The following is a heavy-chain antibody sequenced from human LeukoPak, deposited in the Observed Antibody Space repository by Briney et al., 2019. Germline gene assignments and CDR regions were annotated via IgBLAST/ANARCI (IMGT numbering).Heavy chain of an antibody. CDR2: ISPSGGST. V-gene: IGHV1-46*01. J-gene: IGHJ4*02. CDR1: GYTFTGYY. Sequence: GASVKVSCKASGYTFTGYYMHWVRQAPGQGLEWMGIISPSGGSTSYAQKFQGRVTMTRDMSTSTVYMELSSLRSEDTAVYYCARDLRGGNSGLHWGQGTLVTVSS. D-gene: IGHD4-23*01. CDR3: ARDLRGGNSGLH.